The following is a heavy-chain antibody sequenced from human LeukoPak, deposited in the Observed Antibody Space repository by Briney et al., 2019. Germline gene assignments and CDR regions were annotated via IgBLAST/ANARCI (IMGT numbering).Heavy chain of an antibody. CDR3: ARDIRVAEVGATGY. CDR2: ISYDGSNK. Sequence: GGSLRLSCAASGFTFSSYAMHWVRQAPGKGLEWVAVISYDGSNKYYADSVKGRFTISRDNSKNTLYLQMNSLRAEDTAVYYCARDIRVAEVGATGYWGQGTLVTVSS. D-gene: IGHD1-26*01. J-gene: IGHJ4*02. V-gene: IGHV3-30-3*01. CDR1: GFTFSSYA.